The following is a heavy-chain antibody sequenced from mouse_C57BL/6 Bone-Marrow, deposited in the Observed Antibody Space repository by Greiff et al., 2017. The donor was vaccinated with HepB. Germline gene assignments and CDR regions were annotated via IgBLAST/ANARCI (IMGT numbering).Heavy chain of an antibody. CDR1: GFTFSSYA. CDR3: TRTTVVLWYFDV. CDR2: ISSGGAST. D-gene: IGHD1-1*01. Sequence: EVQRVESGAGLVKPGGSLKLSCAASGFTFSSYAMSWVRQTPEKRLEWVAYISSGGASTYYADTVKGRFTISRDNARNTLYLQMSSLKSEDTAMYYCTRTTVVLWYFDVWGKGTTVTVSS. V-gene: IGHV5-9-1*02. J-gene: IGHJ1*03.